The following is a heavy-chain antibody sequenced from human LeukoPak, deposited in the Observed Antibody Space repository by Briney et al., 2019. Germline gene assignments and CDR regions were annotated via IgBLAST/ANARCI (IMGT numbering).Heavy chain of an antibody. J-gene: IGHJ4*02. CDR3: STSSSDFGY. CDR2: IRNKANSYAT. D-gene: IGHD6-6*01. V-gene: IGHV3-73*01. CDR1: GFTFSSYA. Sequence: GGSLRLSCAASGFTFSSYAMSWVRQAPGKGLEWVGRIRNKANSYATTYAASVKGRFTISRDDSKNTAYLQMNSLKTEDTAVYYCSTSSSDFGYWGQGTLVTVSS.